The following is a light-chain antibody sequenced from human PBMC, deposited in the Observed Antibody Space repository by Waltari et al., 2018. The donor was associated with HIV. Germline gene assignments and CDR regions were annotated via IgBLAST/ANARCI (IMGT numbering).Light chain of an antibody. CDR2: EGS. CDR3: CSYAGSGTSVV. Sequence: QSALTQPASVSGSPGQSITISCTGTSSDIGTYNLVSWYQHHPGKAPKPMIYEGSKRPSGVSSRFPGSHAGNTGSLDISWVQGEDEADYYCCSYAGSGTSVVFGGGTKLTVL. J-gene: IGLJ2*01. V-gene: IGLV2-23*01. CDR1: SSDIGTYNL.